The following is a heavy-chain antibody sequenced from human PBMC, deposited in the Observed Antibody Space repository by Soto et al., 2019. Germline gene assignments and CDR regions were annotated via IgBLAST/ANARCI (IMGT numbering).Heavy chain of an antibody. CDR2: IYYSGST. CDR3: ARGASDSSGYYYYGMDV. J-gene: IGHJ6*02. D-gene: IGHD3-22*01. V-gene: IGHV4-30-4*01. CDR1: GGSISSGDYY. Sequence: SGTLSLTCTVSGGSISSGDYYWSWIRQPPWKGLEWIGYIYYSGSTYYNPSLKSRVTISVDTSKNQFSLKLSSVTAADTAVYYCARGASDSSGYYYYGMDVWGQGTTVTVSS.